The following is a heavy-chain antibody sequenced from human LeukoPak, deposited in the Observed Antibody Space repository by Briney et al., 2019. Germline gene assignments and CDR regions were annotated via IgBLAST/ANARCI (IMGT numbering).Heavy chain of an antibody. CDR3: ARSRDKWLFSLCFVY. CDR2: INHSGST. V-gene: IGHV4-34*01. Sequence: PSETLSLTCAVYGGSFSGYYWSWIRQPPGKGLEWIGEINHSGSTNYNPSLTSRVTISVDTSKNQFSLKLSSVTAADTAVYYCARSRDKWLFSLCFVYWGQGTLVTVSS. CDR1: GGSFSGYY. D-gene: IGHD3-22*01. J-gene: IGHJ4*02.